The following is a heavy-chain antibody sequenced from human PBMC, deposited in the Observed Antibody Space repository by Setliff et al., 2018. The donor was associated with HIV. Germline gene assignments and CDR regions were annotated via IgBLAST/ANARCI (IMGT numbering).Heavy chain of an antibody. CDR1: GGTFRSHE. J-gene: IGHJ4*02. CDR2: IVPILNTG. V-gene: IGHV1-69*13. D-gene: IGHD3-22*01. Sequence: SVKVSCKASGGTFRSHEISWVRQAPGQGLEWMGGIVPILNTGNYAPKFQGRVTITADESTTTAYMELSSLRSEDTAVYYCARIPNHSSGFDYWGQGAPVTSPQ. CDR3: ARIPNHSSGFDY.